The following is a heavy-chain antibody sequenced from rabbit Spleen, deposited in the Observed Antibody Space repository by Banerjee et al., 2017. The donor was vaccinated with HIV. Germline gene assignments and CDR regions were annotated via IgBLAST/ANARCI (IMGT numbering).Heavy chain of an antibody. CDR2: IDNGDDSS. CDR1: GFDFSTNA. CDR3: VRDRANIGGDYGPYYFDL. J-gene: IGHJ4*01. D-gene: IGHD2-1*01. V-gene: IGHV1S47*01. Sequence: QEQLVESGGGLVQPEGSLTLTCKASGFDFSTNAMCWVRQAPGKGPEWIACIDNGDDSSYYASWVNGRFTISSHNAQNMLYLQLNSLTAADTATYFCVRDRANIGGDYGPYYFDLWGQGTLVTVS.